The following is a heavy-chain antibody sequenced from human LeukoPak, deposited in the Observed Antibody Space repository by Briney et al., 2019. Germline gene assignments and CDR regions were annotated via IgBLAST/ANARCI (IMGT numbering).Heavy chain of an antibody. CDR1: GGSISSYY. V-gene: IGHV4-4*07. CDR2: IYTSGST. D-gene: IGHD6-13*01. J-gene: IGHJ5*02. CDR3: ARSHIAAAAKYNWFDP. Sequence: PSETLSLTCTVSGGSISSYYWSWIRQPAGKGLEWIGRIYTSGSTNYNPSLKSRVTMSVDTSKNQFSLKLSSVTAADTAVYYCARSHIAAAAKYNWFDPWGQGTLVTVSS.